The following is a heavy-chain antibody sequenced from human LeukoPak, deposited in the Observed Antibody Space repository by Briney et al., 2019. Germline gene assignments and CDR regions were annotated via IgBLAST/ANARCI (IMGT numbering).Heavy chain of an antibody. V-gene: IGHV4-61*01. CDR2: IYYGGST. CDR3: ARDPFPMTTVTTSEY. J-gene: IGHJ4*02. D-gene: IGHD4-17*01. Sequence: SETLSLTCTVSGGSVSSGSYYWSWIRQPPGKGLEWIGYIYYGGSTNYNPSLKSRVTISVDTSKNQFSLKLSSVTAADTAVYYCARDPFPMTTVTTSEYWGQGTLVTVSS. CDR1: GGSVSSGSYY.